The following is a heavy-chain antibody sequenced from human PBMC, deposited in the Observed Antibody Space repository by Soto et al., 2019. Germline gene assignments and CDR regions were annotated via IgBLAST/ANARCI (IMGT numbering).Heavy chain of an antibody. CDR2: FSAGGRA. D-gene: IGHD4-17*01. Sequence: EVQLLESGGGLVQPGGSLRLSCEASGFSFSNYAVSWVRQSPGKGLEWVSTFSAGGRAYYADSVKGRFTIAKDTSKNTLHLQASSLRAEDTAVYYCAKESMPEHYGDTLFDYWGQGTRVTVSS. CDR3: AKESMPEHYGDTLFDY. J-gene: IGHJ4*02. CDR1: GFSFSNYA. V-gene: IGHV3-23*01.